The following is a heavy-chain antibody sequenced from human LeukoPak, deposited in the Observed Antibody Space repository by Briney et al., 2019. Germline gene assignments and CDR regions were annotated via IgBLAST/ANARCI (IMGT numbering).Heavy chain of an antibody. V-gene: IGHV1-24*01. CDR1: GYTLTELS. Sequence: ASVKVSCKVSGYTLTELSMHWVRQAPGKGLEWMGGFDPEDGETIYAQKFQGRVTMTEDTSTDTAYMELSSLRSEDTAVYYCATDAWAVTTSDYWGQGTLVTVPS. CDR2: FDPEDGET. CDR3: ATDAWAVTTSDY. J-gene: IGHJ4*02. D-gene: IGHD4-17*01.